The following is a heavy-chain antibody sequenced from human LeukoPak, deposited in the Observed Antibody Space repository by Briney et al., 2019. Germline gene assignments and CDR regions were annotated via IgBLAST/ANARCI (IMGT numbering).Heavy chain of an antibody. V-gene: IGHV3-23*01. Sequence: GGSLRLSCAASGFTFTTYWMSWVRQAPGKGLEWVSAISGSGGSTYYADSVKGRFTISRDNSKNTLCLQMNSLRAEDTAVYYCARGSPSSSWYYYYYYYMDVWGKGTTVTISS. J-gene: IGHJ6*03. CDR1: GFTFTTYW. CDR2: ISGSGGST. D-gene: IGHD6-13*01. CDR3: ARGSPSSSWYYYYYYYMDV.